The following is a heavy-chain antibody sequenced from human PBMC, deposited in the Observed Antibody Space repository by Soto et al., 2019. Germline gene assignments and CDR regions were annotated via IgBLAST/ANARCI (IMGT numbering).Heavy chain of an antibody. CDR2: IGTAGDP. CDR3: AREDTAKGNCMQV. Sequence: GRSLRLSCAASVFTFSSYDMHCGRQSTGKGLEWVSAIGTAGDPYYPGSVKGRFTISRENAKNSLYLQMNSLRAGDTAVYYCAREDTAKGNCMQVWRQATTVTVSS. D-gene: IGHD2-21*02. J-gene: IGHJ6*01. V-gene: IGHV3-13*05. CDR1: VFTFSSYD.